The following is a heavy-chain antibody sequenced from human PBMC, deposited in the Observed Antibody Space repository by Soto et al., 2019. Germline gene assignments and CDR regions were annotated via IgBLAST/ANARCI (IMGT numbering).Heavy chain of an antibody. V-gene: IGHV5-51*01. CDR1: GYSLTSYW. J-gene: IGHJ4*02. CDR3: ARLNGVAFHY. CDR2: IDPGDSDT. Sequence: PGESLNISCKGSGYSLTSYWIAWVRQMPGKGLEWVGIIDPGDSDTRYSPSFQGQVTISVDKSISTAYLQWSSLKASDTAMYFCARLNGVAFHYWGQGTLVTVSS. D-gene: IGHD2-8*01.